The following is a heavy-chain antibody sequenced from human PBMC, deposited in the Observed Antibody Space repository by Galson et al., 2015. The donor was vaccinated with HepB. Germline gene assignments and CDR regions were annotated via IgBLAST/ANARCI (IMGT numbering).Heavy chain of an antibody. Sequence: SLRLSCAASGFTFSSYTMNWVRQTPGQGLEWVSSITSSSSYIYYADSVKGRFTISRDNARNSPYLQMDSLGAEDSAVYYCARDAPVEATTGFDYWGQGTLVTVSS. D-gene: IGHD1-26*01. J-gene: IGHJ4*02. CDR3: ARDAPVEATTGFDY. CDR1: GFTFSSYT. V-gene: IGHV3-21*01. CDR2: ITSSSSYI.